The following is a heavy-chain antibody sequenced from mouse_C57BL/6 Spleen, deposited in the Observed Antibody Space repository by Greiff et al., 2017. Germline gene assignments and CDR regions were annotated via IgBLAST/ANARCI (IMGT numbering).Heavy chain of an antibody. V-gene: IGHV1-9*01. D-gene: IGHD1-1*01. CDR2: IFPGSGST. CDR1: GYTFPGYW. CDR3: AKRTYYGSFYWYFDV. Sequence: QVQLKESGAELMKPGASVKLSCKATGYTFPGYWIEWVKQRPGHGLEWIGEIFPGSGSTNYNEKFKGKATFTADTSSNTAYMQLSSLTTEDSAIXYCAKRTYYGSFYWYFDVWGTGTTVTVSS. J-gene: IGHJ1*03.